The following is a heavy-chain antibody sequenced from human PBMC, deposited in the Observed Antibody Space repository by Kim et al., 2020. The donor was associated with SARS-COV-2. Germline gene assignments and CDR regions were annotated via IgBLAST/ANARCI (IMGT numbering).Heavy chain of an antibody. J-gene: IGHJ4*02. CDR3: ARGYSSGWSYFDY. Sequence: YTPSLKSRVTISVDTSKNQFSLKLSSVTAADTAVYYCARGYSSGWSYFDYWGQGTLVTVSS. D-gene: IGHD6-19*01. V-gene: IGHV4-31*02.